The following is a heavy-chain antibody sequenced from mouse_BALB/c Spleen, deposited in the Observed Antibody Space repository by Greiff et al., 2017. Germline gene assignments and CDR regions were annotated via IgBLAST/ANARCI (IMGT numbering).Heavy chain of an antibody. V-gene: IGHV7-3*02. J-gene: IGHJ2*01. CDR2: IRNKANGYTT. Sequence: EVQLVESGGGLVQPGGSLRLSCATSGFTFTDYYMSWVRQPPGKALEWLGFIRNKANGYTTEYSASVKGRFTISRDNSQSILYLQMNTLRAEDSATYYCARGRGFDYWGQGTTLTVSS. CDR3: ARGRGFDY. CDR1: GFTFTDYY.